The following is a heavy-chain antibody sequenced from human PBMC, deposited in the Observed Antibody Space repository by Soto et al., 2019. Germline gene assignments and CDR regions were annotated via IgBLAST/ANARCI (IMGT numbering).Heavy chain of an antibody. V-gene: IGHV3-15*07. CDR1: GFNFIYAW. J-gene: IGHJ6*02. D-gene: IGHD2-21*02. CDR2: IKSKTDGGTI. Sequence: GGSLRLSCAASGFNFIYAWMNWVRQAPGKGLEWVGRIKSKTDGGTIDYAAPVKGRFTISRDDSTNTLYLQMNSLETEDTAVYYCTKVVDCYQYDMDVWGQGTTVTVSS. CDR3: TKVVDCYQYDMDV.